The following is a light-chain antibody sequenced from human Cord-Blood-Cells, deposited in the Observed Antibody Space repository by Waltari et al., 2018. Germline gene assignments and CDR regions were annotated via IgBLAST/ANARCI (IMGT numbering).Light chain of an antibody. CDR1: SSNIGSNY. CDR3: AAWDDSLSGPV. CDR2: RSN. Sequence: QSVLTQPPSASGTPGHRVTISCSGSSSNIGSNYVYWYQQLPGTAPKLLIYRSNQRPSGVPDRFSGSKSGTSASLAISGLRSEDEADYYCAAWDDSLSGPVFGGGTKLTVL. J-gene: IGLJ3*02. V-gene: IGLV1-47*01.